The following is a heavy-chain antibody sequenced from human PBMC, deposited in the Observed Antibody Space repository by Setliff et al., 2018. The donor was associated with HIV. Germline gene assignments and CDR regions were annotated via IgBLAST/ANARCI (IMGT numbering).Heavy chain of an antibody. CDR3: ARDTGVNVAPHCRGYHTFDV. Sequence: ETLSLTCSVSGSSISSNSYWWAWIRQPPGKGLEYIGTIYHRGGTFNNPSLKSRVVMSVDTSKNQFSLKLTSVTAADTATYYCARDTGVNVAPHCRGYHTFDVWGRGTMVTVSS. CDR2: IYHRGGT. V-gene: IGHV4-38-2*02. J-gene: IGHJ3*01. D-gene: IGHD2-8*02. CDR1: GSSISSNSY.